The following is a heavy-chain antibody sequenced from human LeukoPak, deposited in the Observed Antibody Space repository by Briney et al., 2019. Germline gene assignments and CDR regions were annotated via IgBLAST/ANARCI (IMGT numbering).Heavy chain of an antibody. Sequence: SETLSLTCAVYGRSFSGYYWSWIRQPPGKGLEWIGEINHSGSTNYNPSLKSRVTISVDTSKNQFSLKLSSVTAADTAVYYCASLVGYPYYGMDVWGQGTTVTVSS. J-gene: IGHJ6*02. D-gene: IGHD5-18*01. CDR3: ASLVGYPYYGMDV. CDR1: GRSFSGYY. V-gene: IGHV4-34*01. CDR2: INHSGST.